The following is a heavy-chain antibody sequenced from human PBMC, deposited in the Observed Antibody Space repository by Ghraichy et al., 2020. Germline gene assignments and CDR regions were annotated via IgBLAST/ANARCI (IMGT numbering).Heavy chain of an antibody. V-gene: IGHV4-39*01. CDR1: GGPMSSRNHN. Sequence: SETLSLTCVVSGGPMSSRNHNWGWIRQPPGQGLEWIGRSYDTGSTNYNPSLESRVSMSVDTSKNQFSLILRSVTAADTAVYYCARHTPDPFTGYLYGFFDSWGQGTLLTVSS. CDR2: SYDTGST. CDR3: ARHTPDPFTGYLYGFFDS. D-gene: IGHD3-9*01. J-gene: IGHJ4*02.